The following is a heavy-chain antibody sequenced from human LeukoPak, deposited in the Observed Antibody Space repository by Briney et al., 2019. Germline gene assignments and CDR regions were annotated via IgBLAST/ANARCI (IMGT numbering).Heavy chain of an antibody. Sequence: SETLSLTCTVSGGSISGYYWSWIRQPPGKGLEWIGYIYYSGNTNYNPSLKSRVTISVDTPKNQFSLRLSSVTAAGTAVYYCVRHDCSGGRCYADFDYWGQGTLVTVSS. CDR2: IYYSGNT. CDR3: VRHDCSGGRCYADFDY. D-gene: IGHD2-15*01. V-gene: IGHV4-59*08. J-gene: IGHJ4*02. CDR1: GGSISGYY.